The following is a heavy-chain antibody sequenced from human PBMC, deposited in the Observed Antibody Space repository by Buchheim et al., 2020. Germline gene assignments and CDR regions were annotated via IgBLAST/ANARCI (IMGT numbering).Heavy chain of an antibody. CDR3: ARVVGIGYCSGGSCYDRFDY. V-gene: IGHV3-48*04. J-gene: IGHJ4*02. CDR1: GFTFSSYA. Sequence: EVQLLESGGGLVQPGGSLRLSCAASGFTFSSYAMSWVRQAPGKGLEWVSYISSSGSTIYYADSVKGRFTISRDNAKNSLYLQMNSLRAEDTAVYYCARVVGIGYCSGGSCYDRFDYWSQGTL. D-gene: IGHD2-15*01. CDR2: ISSSGSTI.